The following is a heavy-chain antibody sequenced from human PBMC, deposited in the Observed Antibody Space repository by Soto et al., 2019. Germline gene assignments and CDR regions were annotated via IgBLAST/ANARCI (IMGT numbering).Heavy chain of an antibody. Sequence: QVQLVESGGGVVQPGRSLRLSRTASGFTFSSYGMHWVRQAPGKGLEWVAVIWYDGTIKYYADSVKGRFTISRDNSKNTLYLQMNSLRDEDTAVYYCARDKGAALVWFGERDACDIWGQGTMVTVAS. CDR2: IWYDGTIK. V-gene: IGHV3-33*01. D-gene: IGHD3-10*01. J-gene: IGHJ3*02. CDR3: ARDKGAALVWFGERDACDI. CDR1: GFTFSSYG.